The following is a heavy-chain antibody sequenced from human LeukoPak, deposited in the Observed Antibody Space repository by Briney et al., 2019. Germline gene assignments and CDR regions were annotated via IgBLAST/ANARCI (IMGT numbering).Heavy chain of an antibody. D-gene: IGHD3-9*01. CDR1: GGSISSGSYY. V-gene: IGHV4-61*02. J-gene: IGHJ6*03. CDR3: ARGEVLRYFDWLLFHYYYYYYMDV. CDR2: IYTSGST. Sequence: SETLSLTCTVSGGSISSGSYYWSWLRQPAGKRLEWIGRIYTSGSTNYNPPHKSRATISVDTSKNQFSLKLSSVTAADTAVYYCARGEVLRYFDWLLFHYYYYYYMDVWGKGTTVTISS.